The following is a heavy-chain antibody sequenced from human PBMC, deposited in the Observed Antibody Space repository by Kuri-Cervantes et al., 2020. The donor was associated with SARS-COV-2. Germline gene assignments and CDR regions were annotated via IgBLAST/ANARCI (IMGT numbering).Heavy chain of an antibody. Sequence: ASVKVSCKASGYTFSEYYIHWVRQAPGQGLGWMGIINPSGGSTSYAQKFQGRVSMTEDTSTDTAYMELSSLRSEDTAVYYCATEGYSIIIWAFAHWGQGTKVTVSS. CDR1: GYTFSEYY. D-gene: IGHD3-22*01. CDR2: INPSGGST. J-gene: IGHJ3*01. V-gene: IGHV1-46*01. CDR3: ATEGYSIIIWAFAH.